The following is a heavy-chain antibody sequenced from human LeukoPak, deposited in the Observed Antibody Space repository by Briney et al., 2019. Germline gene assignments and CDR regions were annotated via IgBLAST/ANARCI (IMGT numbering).Heavy chain of an antibody. CDR3: AKTNTLRLDP. V-gene: IGHV3-30-3*01. CDR2: ISYDGSNK. Sequence: PGGSLRLSCAASGFTFSSYAMHWVRQAPGKGLEWVAVISYDGSNKYYADSVKGRFTISRDNSKNTLYLQMNSLRAEDTAVYYCAKTNTLRLDPWGQGTLVTVSS. J-gene: IGHJ5*02. CDR1: GFTFSSYA. D-gene: IGHD3-16*01.